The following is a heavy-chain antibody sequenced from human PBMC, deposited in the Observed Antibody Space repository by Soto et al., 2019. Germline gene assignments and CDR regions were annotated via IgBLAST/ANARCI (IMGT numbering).Heavy chain of an antibody. D-gene: IGHD3-10*01. J-gene: IGHJ6*02. V-gene: IGHV3-48*02. CDR1: GFVLGAYS. CDR3: AGDRGGRGGMGV. CDR2: VSSGSSTT. Sequence: VQLEESGGCLVQPGGSLRISCAASGFVLGAYSMNWIRQAPGKGLEWVSYVSSGSSTTFQADSVKGRFTISRDYAKNSLYLEMRSLRNEDTAVYYCAGDRGGRGGMGVWGRGTTVTVSS.